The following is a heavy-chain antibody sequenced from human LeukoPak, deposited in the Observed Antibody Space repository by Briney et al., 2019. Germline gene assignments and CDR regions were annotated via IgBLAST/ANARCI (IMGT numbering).Heavy chain of an antibody. Sequence: GGSLRLSCAASGFTFSSYSMNWVRQAPGEGLEWVSSISGSSSYIYYADSVKGQFTISRDNAKNSLYLQMNSLRAEDTAVYYCARDRLRVEMATHDAFDIWGQGTMVTVSS. D-gene: IGHD5-24*01. CDR1: GFTFSSYS. CDR3: ARDRLRVEMATHDAFDI. CDR2: ISGSSSYI. J-gene: IGHJ3*02. V-gene: IGHV3-21*01.